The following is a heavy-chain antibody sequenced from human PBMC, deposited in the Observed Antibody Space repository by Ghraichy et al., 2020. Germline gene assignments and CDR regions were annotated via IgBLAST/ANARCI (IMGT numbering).Heavy chain of an antibody. J-gene: IGHJ4*02. Sequence: SETLSLTCTVSGGSISSGGYYWSWIRQHPGKGLEWIGYIYYSGSTYYNPSLKSRVTISVDTSKSQFSLKLSSVTAADTAVYYCARDTEAVPFDYWGQGTLVTVSS. CDR3: ARDTEAVPFDY. V-gene: IGHV4-31*03. CDR1: GGSISSGGYY. D-gene: IGHD6-19*01. CDR2: IYYSGST.